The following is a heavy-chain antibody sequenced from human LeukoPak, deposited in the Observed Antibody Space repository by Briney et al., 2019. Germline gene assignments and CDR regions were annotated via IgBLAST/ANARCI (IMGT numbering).Heavy chain of an antibody. Sequence: ASVKVSCKASGYTFTSYDINWVRQATGQGLEWMGWISAYNGNTNYEQKLQGRVTMTRDTSTSTVYMELRSLRSDDTAVYYCARGIDSASPPLGTFEIWGQGTMVTVSS. CDR3: ARGIDSASPPLGTFEI. CDR1: GYTFTSYD. D-gene: IGHD1-26*01. J-gene: IGHJ3*02. V-gene: IGHV1-18*01. CDR2: ISAYNGNT.